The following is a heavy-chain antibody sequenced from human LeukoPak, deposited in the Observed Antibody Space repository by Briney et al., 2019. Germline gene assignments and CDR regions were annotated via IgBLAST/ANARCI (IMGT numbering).Heavy chain of an antibody. D-gene: IGHD1-26*01. J-gene: IGHJ4*02. Sequence: GGSLRLSCAASGFTFSSYGMHWVRQAPGKGLEWVSSINDSGDNINYADSVKGRFSISRDNSKSTLYLQMNSLRPEDTAVYYCAKDRHGIVGATPFDHWGQGTLVIVSS. CDR3: AKDRHGIVGATPFDH. CDR1: GFTFSSYG. V-gene: IGHV3-23*01. CDR2: INDSGDNI.